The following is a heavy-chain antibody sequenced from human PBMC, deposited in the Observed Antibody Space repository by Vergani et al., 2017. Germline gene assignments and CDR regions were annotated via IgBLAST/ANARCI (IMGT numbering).Heavy chain of an antibody. CDR1: GYTFTGYY. Sequence: QVQLVQSGAEVKKPWDSVKVSCKASGYTFTGYYMHWVRQAPGQGLEWMGWSNPNSGGTNYAQKFKGRVTMTRDTSLSTAYVGLSRLRSDDTAVYYCARDTPSGYYCMDVGSQGTSVTVS. CDR2: SNPNSGGT. J-gene: IGHJ6*02. D-gene: IGHD3-10*01. CDR3: ARDTPSGYYCMDV. V-gene: IGHV1-2*02.